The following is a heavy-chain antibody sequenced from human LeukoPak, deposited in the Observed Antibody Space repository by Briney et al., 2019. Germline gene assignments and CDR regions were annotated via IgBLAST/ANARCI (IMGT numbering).Heavy chain of an antibody. V-gene: IGHV1-8*01. Sequence: ASVKVSCKASGYTFTSYDIIWVRQASGQGLEWMGWMNPNSGHTGYAQKFQGRVTMTRTTSISTAYMELTSLTSEDSAVYYCARSVVGVRKRNDYWGQGTLVTVSS. J-gene: IGHJ4*02. CDR1: GYTFTSYD. D-gene: IGHD3-16*01. CDR3: ARSVVGVRKRNDY. CDR2: MNPNSGHT.